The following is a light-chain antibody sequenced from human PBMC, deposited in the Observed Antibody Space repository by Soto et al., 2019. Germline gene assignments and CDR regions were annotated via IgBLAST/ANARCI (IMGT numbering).Light chain of an antibody. V-gene: IGKV3-20*01. J-gene: IGKJ5*01. CDR2: GAS. CDR3: QQYNNWPPIT. Sequence: EILFRQSPGTLSLSPGERATLSCRASQSVSSSYLAWYQQKPGQATSLIIYGASSRANGIPDRFSGSGSGTEFTLTLSSLQSEDFASYYCQQYNNWPPITFGQGTRLEI. CDR1: QSVSSSY.